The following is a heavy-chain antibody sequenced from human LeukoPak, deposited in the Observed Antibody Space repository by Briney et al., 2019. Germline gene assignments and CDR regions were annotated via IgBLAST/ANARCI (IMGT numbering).Heavy chain of an antibody. CDR3: ARVPDILTGYYWFDP. CDR1: GFTFSSYS. D-gene: IGHD3-9*01. Sequence: WGSLRLSCAASGFTFSSYSMNWVRQAPGKGLEWVSYISDSTTIYYADSVKGRFTLSRDNAKNSLYLQMNSLRAEDTAVYYCARVPDILTGYYWFDPWGQGTLVTVSS. J-gene: IGHJ5*02. CDR2: ISDSTTI. V-gene: IGHV3-48*01.